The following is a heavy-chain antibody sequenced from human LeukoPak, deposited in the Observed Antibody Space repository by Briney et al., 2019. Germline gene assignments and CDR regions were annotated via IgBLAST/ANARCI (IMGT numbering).Heavy chain of an antibody. CDR1: GFTFSSYW. V-gene: IGHV3-7*01. D-gene: IGHD2-2*01. Sequence: PGGSLRLSCAASGFTFSSYWMSWVRQAPGKGLEWVATIRQDGSQKYYVDSVKGRFTISRDNAKNSLYLQMNSLRAEDTAIYYCVRDGGWDCSSSPCYALVFDYWGQGTLVTVSS. CDR3: VRDGGWDCSSSPCYALVFDY. CDR2: IRQDGSQK. J-gene: IGHJ4*02.